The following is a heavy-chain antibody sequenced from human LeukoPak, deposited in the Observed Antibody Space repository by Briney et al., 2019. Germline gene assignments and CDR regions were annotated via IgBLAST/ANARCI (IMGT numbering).Heavy chain of an antibody. V-gene: IGHV5-51*01. CDR2: IYPGDSDT. Sequence: LVRALRALGRGSACRVTRDWIGGARQLTGKGLEWMGIIYPGDSDTRYSPSFQGQVTISADKSISTAYLQWSSLKASDTAMYYCARLGYSGSLFDYWGQGTLVTVSS. J-gene: IGHJ4*02. D-gene: IGHD1-26*01. CDR1: ACRVTRDW. CDR3: ARLGYSGSLFDY.